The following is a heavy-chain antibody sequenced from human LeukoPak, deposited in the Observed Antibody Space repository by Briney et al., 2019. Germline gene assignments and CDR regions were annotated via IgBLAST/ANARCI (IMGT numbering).Heavy chain of an antibody. J-gene: IGHJ4*02. CDR2: IYTSGST. V-gene: IGHV4-61*02. D-gene: IGHD2-15*01. CDR3: AREGRYGCSGGSCPFDY. Sequence: PSQTLSLTCAVSGASVSSGGSSWSWIRQPAGKGLEWIRRIYTSGSTNYNPSLKSRVTMSVDTSKNQFSLKLSSVTAADTAVYYCAREGRYGCSGGSCPFDYWGQGTLVTVSS. CDR1: GASVSSGGSS.